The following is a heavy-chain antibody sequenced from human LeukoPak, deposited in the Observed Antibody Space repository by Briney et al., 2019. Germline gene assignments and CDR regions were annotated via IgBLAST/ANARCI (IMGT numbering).Heavy chain of an antibody. CDR2: IKYDGIEK. CDR1: GFTFSTYW. J-gene: IGHJ5*02. CDR3: ARNFVTEPTGDWFDP. Sequence: PGGSLRLSCAASGFTFSTYWMAWVRQAPGKGLEWVANIKYDGIEKYYVDSVKGRFTISRDNAKNSLYLHMNSLRDDDTAVYYCARNFVTEPTGDWFDPWGQGTLVTVSS. V-gene: IGHV3-7*01. D-gene: IGHD3-10*01.